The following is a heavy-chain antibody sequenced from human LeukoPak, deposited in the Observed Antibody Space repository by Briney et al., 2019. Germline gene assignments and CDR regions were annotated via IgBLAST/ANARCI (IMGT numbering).Heavy chain of an antibody. CDR1: GFTFSSYA. D-gene: IGHD3-10*01. CDR2: ISGSGGST. J-gene: IGHJ3*02. V-gene: IGHV3-23*01. Sequence: GGSLRLSCAASGFTFSSYAMSWVRQAPGKGLEWVSAISGSGGSTYYADSVKGRFTISRDNSKNTLYLQMNSLRAEDTAVYYCAKDRTVRGVSRYDAFDIWGQGTMVTVS. CDR3: AKDRTVRGVSRYDAFDI.